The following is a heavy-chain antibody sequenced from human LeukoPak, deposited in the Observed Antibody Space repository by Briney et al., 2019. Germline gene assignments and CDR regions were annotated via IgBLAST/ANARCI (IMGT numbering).Heavy chain of an antibody. Sequence: ASVKDSCKVSGYTLTELSVHWVRRAPGKGLEWMGGFDSEESETIYAQRFRGRVTMTEDTYTDTAYMELSSLRSEDTAVYYCATDRAAFDYWGQGTLVTVSS. CDR2: FDSEESET. CDR1: GYTLTELS. V-gene: IGHV1-24*01. J-gene: IGHJ4*02. CDR3: ATDRAAFDY. D-gene: IGHD2-15*01.